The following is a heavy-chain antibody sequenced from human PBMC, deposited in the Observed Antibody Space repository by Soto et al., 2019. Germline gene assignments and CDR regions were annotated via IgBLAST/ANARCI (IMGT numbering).Heavy chain of an antibody. Sequence: VQLLGSGGGLVQPGGSLRLSRVASGFTFSDYYMSWIRQAPGKGLEWVSYISSSGSTIYYADSVKGRFTISRDNAKNSLYLQMNSLRAEDTAVYYCARDPLYCGGDCSPDHPWGQGTLVTVSS. CDR1: GFTFSDYY. V-gene: IGHV3-11*01. D-gene: IGHD2-21*02. J-gene: IGHJ5*02. CDR2: ISSSGSTI. CDR3: ARDPLYCGGDCSPDHP.